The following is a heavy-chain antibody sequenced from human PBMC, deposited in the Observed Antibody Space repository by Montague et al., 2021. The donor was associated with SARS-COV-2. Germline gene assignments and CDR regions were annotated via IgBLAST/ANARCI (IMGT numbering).Heavy chain of an antibody. Sequence: SETLSLTCTVSGDSISTYYWSWIRQPPGKGLEWIGYIYYNGYTNXNPSLKSRVTISVDTSKNQFSLRLSSVTAADTAVYFCARGGATYYYDTSGYVNAFDTWAQGKRFT. CDR2: IYYNGYT. CDR1: GDSISTYY. D-gene: IGHD3-22*01. V-gene: IGHV4-59*01. J-gene: IGHJ3*02. CDR3: ARGGATYYYDTSGYVNAFDT.